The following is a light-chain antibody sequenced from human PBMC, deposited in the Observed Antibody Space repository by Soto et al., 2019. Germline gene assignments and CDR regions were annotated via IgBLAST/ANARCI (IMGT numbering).Light chain of an antibody. V-gene: IGKV3-20*01. Sequence: EIVLTQSPGTLSLAPGERATLSCRASQSVDTNYLAWYQQKPGQAPRLLIYGASSRATGIPDRFRGRRSGADFTLTITRLEPEDFFVYYCQQYAMSLGTFGQGTKLELK. J-gene: IGKJ1*01. CDR2: GAS. CDR3: QQYAMSLGT. CDR1: QSVDTNY.